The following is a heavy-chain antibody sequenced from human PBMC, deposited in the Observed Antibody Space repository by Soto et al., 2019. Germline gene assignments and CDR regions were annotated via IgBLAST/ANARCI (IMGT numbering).Heavy chain of an antibody. CDR3: AKDMGFVAVVPPVDAGYGLDV. J-gene: IGHJ6*02. D-gene: IGHD2-2*01. Sequence: QVQLVESGGGGVQPGRSLRLSCAASGFIFSSAGMHWVRQAPGKGLEWVAVMSSDGSNKFYADSMKGRFTISRDNSKNTLYLQMNSLRVEDTAVYFCAKDMGFVAVVPPVDAGYGLDVWGQGTTVTVSS. CDR2: MSSDGSNK. V-gene: IGHV3-30*18. CDR1: GFIFSSAG.